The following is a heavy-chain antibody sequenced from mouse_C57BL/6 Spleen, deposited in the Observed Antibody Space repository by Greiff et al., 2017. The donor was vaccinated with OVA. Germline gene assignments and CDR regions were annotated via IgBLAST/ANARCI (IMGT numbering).Heavy chain of an antibody. V-gene: IGHV3-8*01. CDR3: ARSPYYSNDWYFDV. Sequence: EVQLQESGPGLAKPSQTLSLTCSVPGYSITSDYWNWIRKYPGNKLEYMGYISYSGSNYYNPYLKSRSSITRDTSKNQYYLQLNSVTTEDTATYYCARSPYYSNDWYFDVWGTGTTVTVSS. CDR1: GYSITSDY. D-gene: IGHD2-5*01. CDR2: ISYSGSN. J-gene: IGHJ1*03.